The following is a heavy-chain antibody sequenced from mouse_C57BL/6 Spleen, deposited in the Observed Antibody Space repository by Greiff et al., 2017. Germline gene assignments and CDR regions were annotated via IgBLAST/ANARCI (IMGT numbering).Heavy chain of an antibody. CDR3: ARMYYFDY. J-gene: IGHJ2*01. CDR2: INPSSGYT. CDR1: GYTFTSYW. Sequence: LVESGAELAKPGASVKLSCKASGYTFTSYWMHWVKQRPGQGLAWIGYINPSSGYTKYNQKFKDKATLTADKTSSTAYMQLSRLTDEDSAVYYCARMYYFDYWGQGTTLTVSS. V-gene: IGHV1-7*01.